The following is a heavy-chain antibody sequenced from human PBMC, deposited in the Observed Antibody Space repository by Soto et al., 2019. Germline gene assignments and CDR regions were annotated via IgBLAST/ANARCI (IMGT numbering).Heavy chain of an antibody. CDR3: TRVRSNSLDYYYGMDV. D-gene: IGHD4-4*01. CDR1: GFTFGDYA. J-gene: IGHJ6*02. V-gene: IGHV3-49*04. CDR2: IRSKAYGGTT. Sequence: PGGSLRLSCTASGFTFGDYAMSWVCQAPGKGLEWVGFIRSKAYGGTTEYAASVKGRFTISRDDSKSIAYLQMNSLKTEDTAVYYCTRVRSNSLDYYYGMDVWGQGTTVTVSS.